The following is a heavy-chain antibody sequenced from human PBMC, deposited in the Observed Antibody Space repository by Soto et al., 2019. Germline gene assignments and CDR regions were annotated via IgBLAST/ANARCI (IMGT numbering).Heavy chain of an antibody. J-gene: IGHJ6*02. CDR1: GFIFSGYA. Sequence: QVPLVESGGGVVQPGMSLRLSCAASGFIFSGYAMHWVRQAPGKGLEWVSLISYDGSNQYYADSVKGRFTISRDNSKNTVYLQMNSLRLEDTAVYYCASGGGGHYYYGVDVWGQGTTVTVSS. D-gene: IGHD2-15*01. V-gene: IGHV3-30-3*01. CDR3: ASGGGGHYYYGVDV. CDR2: ISYDGSNQ.